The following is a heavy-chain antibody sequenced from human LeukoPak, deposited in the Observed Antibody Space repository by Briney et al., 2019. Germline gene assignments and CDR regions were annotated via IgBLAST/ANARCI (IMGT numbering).Heavy chain of an antibody. CDR2: INPSGGST. J-gene: IGHJ4*02. CDR1: GYTFTSYY. V-gene: IGHV1-46*01. D-gene: IGHD3-22*01. Sequence: GASVKVSCKASGYTFTSYYMHWVRQAPGQGLEWMGIINPSGGSTSYAQKFQGRVTMTRDTSTSTVYMELSSLRSEDTAVYYSARENYYDGSGSPSASAPVDHWGQGTLVTVSS. CDR3: ARENYYDGSGSPSASAPVDH.